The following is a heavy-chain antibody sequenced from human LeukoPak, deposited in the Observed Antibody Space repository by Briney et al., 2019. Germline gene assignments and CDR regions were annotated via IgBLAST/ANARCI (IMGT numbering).Heavy chain of an antibody. CDR1: GFTVSSNF. J-gene: IGHJ4*02. Sequence: GGSLRLSCAASGFTVSSNFMSWVRQAPGKGLEWVSVIYRGGSTYYADSVKGRFTISRDKSKNTLYLQMNSLRVEDTAVYYCASGSYYPWYFDYWGQGTLVTVSS. CDR3: ASGSYYPWYFDY. V-gene: IGHV3-66*01. CDR2: IYRGGST. D-gene: IGHD3-10*01.